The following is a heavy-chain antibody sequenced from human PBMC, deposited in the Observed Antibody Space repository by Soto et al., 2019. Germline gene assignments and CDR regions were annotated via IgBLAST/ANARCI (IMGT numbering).Heavy chain of an antibody. CDR3: ARGAFGEQLAYYFDY. CDR2: ISSSSSYI. V-gene: IGHV3-21*01. J-gene: IGHJ4*02. D-gene: IGHD6-6*01. Sequence: PGGSLRLSCAASGFTFSSYSMNWVRQAPGKGLEWVSSISSSSSYIYYADSVKGRFTISRDNAKNSLYLQMNSLRAEDTAVYYCARGAFGEQLAYYFDYWGQGTLVTVSS. CDR1: GFTFSSYS.